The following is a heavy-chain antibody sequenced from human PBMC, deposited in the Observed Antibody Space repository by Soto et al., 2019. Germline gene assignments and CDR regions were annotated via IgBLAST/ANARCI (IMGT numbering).Heavy chain of an antibody. CDR3: ASGRDWVVSETQPQGSLDY. Sequence: GGSLSLSCAASGFPFSSYSMNWVRQAPGKGLEWVSSISSSSSYIYYADSVKGRFTISRDNAKNSLYLQMNSLRAEDTAVYYCASGRDWVVSETQPQGSLDYWGQGTLVTVSS. V-gene: IGHV3-21*01. D-gene: IGHD3-22*01. J-gene: IGHJ4*02. CDR2: ISSSSSYI. CDR1: GFPFSSYS.